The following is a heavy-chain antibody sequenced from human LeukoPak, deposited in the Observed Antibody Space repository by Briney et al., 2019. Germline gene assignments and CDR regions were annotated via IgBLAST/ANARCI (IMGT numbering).Heavy chain of an antibody. CDR2: IYPGDSDT. Sequence: ESXXISCQGSGYTFNNYWIGWVRQMPGKGLEWMGIIYPGDSDTTYNPSFQGQVTFSADKSISTACLQWSSLKASDTAIYYCARVGVRGVNGRAYFDYWGQGTLVTVSS. D-gene: IGHD3-10*01. CDR3: ARVGVRGVNGRAYFDY. V-gene: IGHV5-51*01. J-gene: IGHJ4*02. CDR1: GYTFNNYW.